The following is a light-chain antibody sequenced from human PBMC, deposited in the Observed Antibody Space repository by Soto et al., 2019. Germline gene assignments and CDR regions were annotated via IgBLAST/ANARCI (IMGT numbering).Light chain of an antibody. CDR1: SSNIGAGYD. Sequence: QSVLTQPPSVSGAPGQRVTISCTGSSSNIGAGYDVHWYQQLPGTAPKLLIYGNSNRPSGVPDRFSGSKSGTSASLAITGLQAEDEADYYCQSYDSNLSGLVFGTRTKVTVL. CDR3: QSYDSNLSGLV. CDR2: GNS. V-gene: IGLV1-40*01. J-gene: IGLJ1*01.